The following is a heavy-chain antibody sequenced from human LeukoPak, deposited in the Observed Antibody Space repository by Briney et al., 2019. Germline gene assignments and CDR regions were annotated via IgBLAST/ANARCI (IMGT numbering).Heavy chain of an antibody. V-gene: IGHV4-4*07. J-gene: IGHJ6*02. Sequence: SETLSLTCTVSGGSISSYYWSWIRQPAGKGLDWIGCIYTSGSTNYNPSLKSRVTMSVDTSKNQFSLKLSSVTAADTAVYYCARFIATRPGFYYYYGMDVWGQGTTVTVSS. CDR2: IYTSGST. CDR1: GGSISSYY. CDR3: ARFIATRPGFYYYYGMDV. D-gene: IGHD6-6*01.